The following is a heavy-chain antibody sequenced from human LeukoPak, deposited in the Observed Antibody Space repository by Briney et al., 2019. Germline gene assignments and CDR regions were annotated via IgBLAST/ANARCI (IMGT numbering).Heavy chain of an antibody. CDR2: IYHSGSA. D-gene: IGHD3-10*01. V-gene: IGHV4-4*02. J-gene: IGHJ4*02. Sequence: SGTLSLTCGVSGASISSSEWRSWVRQPPGKGLEWIGEIYHSGSANYNPSLESRVTISVDTSKNQFSLSLSSVTAADTAVYYCASRMVRGDYYFDYWGQGTLVTVSS. CDR1: GASISSSEW. CDR3: ASRMVRGDYYFDY.